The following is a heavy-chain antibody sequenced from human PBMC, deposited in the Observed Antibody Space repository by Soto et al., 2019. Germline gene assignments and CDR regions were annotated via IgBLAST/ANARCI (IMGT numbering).Heavy chain of an antibody. CDR3: ARGIKYGAYSRWFDP. V-gene: IGHV1-8*01. Sequence: ASVKVSCKASGYTFTSYDINWVRQATGQGLEYLGWMNPNSGNTAYVQKFQGRVTMTWDTSITTAYMELSSLRSEDTAVYFCARGIKYGAYSRWFDPWGQGTMVTVSS. CDR2: MNPNSGNT. J-gene: IGHJ5*02. CDR1: GYTFTSYD. D-gene: IGHD4-17*01.